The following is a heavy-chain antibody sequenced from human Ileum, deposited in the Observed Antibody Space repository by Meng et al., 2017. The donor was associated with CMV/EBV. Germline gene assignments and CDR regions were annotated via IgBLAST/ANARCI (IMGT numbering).Heavy chain of an antibody. CDR3: VKREYDFWSGYSD. V-gene: IGHV3-23*01. D-gene: IGHD3-3*01. Sequence: AASGFTFSSYSMAWVRQAPGKGLEWVSGISDTGGSKFHADSVKGRFGIFRDNSKNTLYLEMSSLRVDDTAVYYCVKREYDFWSGYSDWGQGTLVTVSS. CDR2: ISDTGGSK. J-gene: IGHJ4*02. CDR1: GFTFSSYS.